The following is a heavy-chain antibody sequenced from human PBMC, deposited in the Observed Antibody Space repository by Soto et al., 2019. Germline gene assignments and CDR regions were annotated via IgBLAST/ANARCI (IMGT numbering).Heavy chain of an antibody. D-gene: IGHD3-9*01. Sequence: GGPLRLSCAACGFTFSSYTMAWVRQAPGKGLEWVSAISDSGGSPYYADSVQGRFTISRDNSKNTLFLLMNSLRAEDTATYYCTKAIFSGNPSSAIDYWCHGTLVTVSS. CDR3: TKAIFSGNPSSAIDY. J-gene: IGHJ4*01. CDR2: ISDSGGSP. CDR1: GFTFSSYT. V-gene: IGHV3-23*01.